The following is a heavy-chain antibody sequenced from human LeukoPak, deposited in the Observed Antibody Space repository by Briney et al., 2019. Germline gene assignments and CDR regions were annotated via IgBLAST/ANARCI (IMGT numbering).Heavy chain of an antibody. CDR2: INPNSGGT. D-gene: IGHD3-22*01. CDR1: GYTFTGYY. Sequence: ASVKVSCKASGYTFTGYYMYWVRQAPGQGLEWMGWINPNSGGTNYAQKFQGRVTMTRDTSISTAYMELSRLRSDDTAVYYCARVQGGYYYNFDYWGQGTLVTVSS. V-gene: IGHV1-2*02. CDR3: ARVQGGYYYNFDY. J-gene: IGHJ4*02.